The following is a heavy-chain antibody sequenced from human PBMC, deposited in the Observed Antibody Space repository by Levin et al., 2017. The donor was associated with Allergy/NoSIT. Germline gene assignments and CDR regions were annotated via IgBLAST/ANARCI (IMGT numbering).Heavy chain of an antibody. Sequence: ASETLSLTCTVSGGSISSYYWSWIRQPPGKGLEWIGYIYYSGSTNYNPSLKSRVTISVDTSKNQFSLKLSSVTAADTAVYYCARSRITMVRGASGFDYWGQGTLVTVSS. CDR1: GGSISSYY. V-gene: IGHV4-59*01. CDR2: IYYSGST. J-gene: IGHJ4*02. CDR3: ARSRITMVRGASGFDY. D-gene: IGHD3-10*01.